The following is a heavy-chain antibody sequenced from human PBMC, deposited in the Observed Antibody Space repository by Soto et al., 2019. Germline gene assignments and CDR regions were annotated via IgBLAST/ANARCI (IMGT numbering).Heavy chain of an antibody. V-gene: IGHV4-59*08. J-gene: IGHJ6*03. CDR1: GGSISSYY. CDR3: ARHMIPYYYYMDV. CDR2: IYYSGST. Sequence: SETLSLTCTVSGGSISSYYWSWIRQPPGKGLEWIGYIYYSGSTNYSPSLKSRVTISVDTSKNQFSLKLSSVTAADTAVYYCARHMIPYYYYMDVWGKGTTVTVSS. D-gene: IGHD3-16*01.